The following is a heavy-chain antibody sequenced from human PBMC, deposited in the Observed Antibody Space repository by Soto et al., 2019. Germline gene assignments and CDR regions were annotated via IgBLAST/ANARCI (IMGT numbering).Heavy chain of an antibody. Sequence: GGSLRLSCAASGFTFSSYGMHWVRQAPGKGLEWVAVISYDGSNKYYADSVKGRFTISRDNSKNTLYLQMNSLRAEDTAVYYCAKDVSITMIVVVPMDVWGQGTTVTVSS. CDR2: ISYDGSNK. J-gene: IGHJ6*02. D-gene: IGHD3-22*01. CDR1: GFTFSSYG. V-gene: IGHV3-30*18. CDR3: AKDVSITMIVVVPMDV.